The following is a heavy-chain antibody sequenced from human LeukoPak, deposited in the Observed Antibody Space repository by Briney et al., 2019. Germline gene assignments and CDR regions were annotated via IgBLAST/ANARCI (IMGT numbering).Heavy chain of an antibody. V-gene: IGHV4-39*01. CDR2: IYYSGST. D-gene: IGHD3-10*01. J-gene: IGHJ6*03. CDR3: ARHRYYYRSGSYYGAPYYMDL. CDR1: GGSISSSSYY. Sequence: SETLSLTCTVSGGSISSSSYYWGWIRQPPGKGLEWIGSIYYSGSTYYNPSLKSRVTISVDTSKNQFSLKLSSVTAADPAVYYCARHRYYYRSGSYYGAPYYMDLWGKGTTVTISS.